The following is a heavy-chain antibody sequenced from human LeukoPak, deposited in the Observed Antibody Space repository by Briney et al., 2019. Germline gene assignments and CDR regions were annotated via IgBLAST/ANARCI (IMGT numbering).Heavy chain of an antibody. D-gene: IGHD6-19*01. CDR1: GGSISGYY. CDR2: VYTSGTT. J-gene: IGHJ6*02. Sequence: PSETLSLTCTVSGGSISGYYWSWFRQPAGKGLEWIGRVYTSGTTNYNPSLKSRVTMSIDTSKNQFSLKLTSVTAADTAVYYCARVSSGYYYYGMDVWGQGTTVTVSS. CDR3: ARVSSGYYYYGMDV. V-gene: IGHV4-4*07.